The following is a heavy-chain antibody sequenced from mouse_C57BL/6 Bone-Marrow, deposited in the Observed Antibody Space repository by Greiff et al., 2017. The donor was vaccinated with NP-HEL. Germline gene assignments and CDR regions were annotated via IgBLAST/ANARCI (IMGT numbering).Heavy chain of an antibody. J-gene: IGHJ3*01. CDR1: GYTFTSYG. D-gene: IGHD2-3*01. CDR2: IYPRSGNT. CDR3: ARGDGYPTWFAY. V-gene: IGHV1-81*01. Sequence: QVQLKESGAELARPGASVKLSCKASGYTFTSYGISWVKQRTGQGLEWIGEIYPRSGNTYYNEKFKGKATLTADKSSSTAYMELRSLTSEDSAVYFGARGDGYPTWFAYGGQGTLVTVSA.